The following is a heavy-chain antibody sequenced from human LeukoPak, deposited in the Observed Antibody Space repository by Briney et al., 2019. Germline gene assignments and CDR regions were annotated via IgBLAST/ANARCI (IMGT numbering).Heavy chain of an antibody. J-gene: IGHJ5*02. CDR3: ARVDFWSGYPENWFDP. Sequence: ASVKVSCKASGYTFTSYDINWVRQATGQGLEWMGWMSPNSGDTGYAQKFQGRVTMTRDTPISTAYMELSSLRFEDTAVYYCARVDFWSGYPENWFDPWGQGTLVTVSS. D-gene: IGHD3-3*01. CDR1: GYTFTSYD. V-gene: IGHV1-8*01. CDR2: MSPNSGDT.